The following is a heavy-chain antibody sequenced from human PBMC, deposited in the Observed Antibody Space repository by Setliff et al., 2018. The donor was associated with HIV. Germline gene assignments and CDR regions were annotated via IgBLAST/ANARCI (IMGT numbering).Heavy chain of an antibody. J-gene: IGHJ5*02. CDR1: GGSFGVYR. Sequence: LSLTCTISGGSFGVYRWSWIRQSAGRGLEWIGRIDSSGTTDYKPSLKGRVAISVDTSRNQFSLRVTSVTAADAAVYFCARDRHSSGLGSYGPWGPGILVTVSS. CDR2: IDSSGTT. CDR3: ARDRHSSGLGSYGP. D-gene: IGHD3-10*01. V-gene: IGHV4-4*07.